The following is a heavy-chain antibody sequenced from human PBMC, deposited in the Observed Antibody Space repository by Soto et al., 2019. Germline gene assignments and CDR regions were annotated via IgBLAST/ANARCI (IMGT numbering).Heavy chain of an antibody. J-gene: IGHJ4*02. CDR1: GGSISSSSYY. CDR2: IYYSGST. CDR3: ARHDSGTMSVTPY. V-gene: IGHV4-39*01. Sequence: NPSETLSLTCTVSGGSISSSSYYWGWIRQPPGKGLEWIGSIYYSGSTYYNPSLKSRVTISVDTSKNQFSLKLSSVTAADTAVYYCARHDSGTMSVTPYWGQGTLVTVSS. D-gene: IGHD3-10*02.